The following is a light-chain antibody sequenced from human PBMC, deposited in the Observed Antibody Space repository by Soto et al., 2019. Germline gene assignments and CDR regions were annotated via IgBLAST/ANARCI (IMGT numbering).Light chain of an antibody. Sequence: APSSMSASVGDIVTITLRTSQSSSCYLNCYQQKPGKAPKLLIYAASSLQSGVPTRFSGGGSGTDFTLTISILQDEVFSFYPNQEYYRSPWTFGHGTNVVI. CDR2: AAS. CDR1: QSSSCY. J-gene: IGKJ1*01. V-gene: IGKV1-39*01. CDR3: QEYYRSPWT.